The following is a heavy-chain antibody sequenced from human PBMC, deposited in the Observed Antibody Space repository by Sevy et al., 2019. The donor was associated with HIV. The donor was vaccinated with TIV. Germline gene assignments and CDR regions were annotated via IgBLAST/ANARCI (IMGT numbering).Heavy chain of an antibody. CDR3: ARDKIYGIDV. CDR1: GFTFSIFW. J-gene: IGHJ6*02. V-gene: IGHV3-74*01. Sequence: GGSLRISCTASGFTFSIFWMHWVRQAPGKGLVWVSHINSDGRSTTYADSVKGRFTISRDNAKNTLYLQMNSLRDEDTAVYFCARDKIYGIDVWGQGTTVTVSS. CDR2: INSDGRST.